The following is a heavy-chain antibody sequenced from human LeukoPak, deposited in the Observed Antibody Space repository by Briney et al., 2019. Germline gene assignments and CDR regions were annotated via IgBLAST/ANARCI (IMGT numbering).Heavy chain of an antibody. CDR2: IYSGGTT. V-gene: IGHV3-66*01. Sequence: GGSLRLSCAASGFTVSSNYMSWVRQAPGKGLEWVSIIYSGGTTYYADSVKGRFTISRDNSKNTLYLQMSSLRAEDTAVYYCAKDEGSYGFDYWGQGTLVTVSS. D-gene: IGHD1-26*01. CDR3: AKDEGSYGFDY. CDR1: GFTVSSNY. J-gene: IGHJ4*02.